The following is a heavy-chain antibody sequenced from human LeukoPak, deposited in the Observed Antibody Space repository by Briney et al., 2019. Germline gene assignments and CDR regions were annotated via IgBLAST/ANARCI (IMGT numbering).Heavy chain of an antibody. CDR2: ISNNGGYT. J-gene: IGHJ4*02. D-gene: IGHD2-15*01. Sequence: GGSLRLSCAASVFTFSSSSMRWVRQAPWKGLEWVSAISNNGGYTYYADSVQGRFTISRDNSKSTLCLQMNSLRAEDTAVYYCAKQLGYCSDGSCYFPYWGQGTLVTVSS. V-gene: IGHV3-23*01. CDR3: AKQLGYCSDGSCYFPY. CDR1: VFTFSSSS.